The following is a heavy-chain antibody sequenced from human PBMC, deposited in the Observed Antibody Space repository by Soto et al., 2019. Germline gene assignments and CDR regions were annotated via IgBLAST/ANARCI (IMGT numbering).Heavy chain of an antibody. CDR2: MYHSGST. Sequence: QLQLQESGSGLVKPSQTLSLTCAVSGGSISSGGYSWSWIRQPPGKGLECIGYMYHSGSTYYNPSLKSRVTISVDRSKNQFSLKLSSVTDADTAVYYCARAPGEIVVGRRPVYYFDYWGQGTLVTVSS. D-gene: IGHD3-22*01. J-gene: IGHJ4*02. CDR1: GGSISSGGYS. V-gene: IGHV4-30-2*01. CDR3: ARAPGEIVVGRRPVYYFDY.